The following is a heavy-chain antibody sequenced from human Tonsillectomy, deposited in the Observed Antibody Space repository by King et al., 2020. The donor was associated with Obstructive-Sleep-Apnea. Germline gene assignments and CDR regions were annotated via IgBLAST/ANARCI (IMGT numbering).Heavy chain of an antibody. D-gene: IGHD3-10*01. J-gene: IGHJ6*02. Sequence: QLVQSGGGLVKPGGSLRLSCAASGFTFSSHSMNWVRQAPGTGLEWVSSISSSSSYIYYADSGKGRFTSTRDNAKNSLYLQMNSLRAEDTAVYYCARDGSVLNYYGSGRSGMDVWGQGTTVTVSS. V-gene: IGHV3-21*01. CDR1: GFTFSSHS. CDR3: ARDGSVLNYYGSGRSGMDV. CDR2: ISSSSSYI.